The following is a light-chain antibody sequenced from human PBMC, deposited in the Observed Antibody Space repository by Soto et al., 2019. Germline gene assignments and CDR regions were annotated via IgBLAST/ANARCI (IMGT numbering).Light chain of an antibody. V-gene: IGKV1-27*01. CDR1: QAIDNY. CDR2: STS. Sequence: DIQMTQSPSSLSASVGDRVTITCRASQAIDNYLAWYQQKPGKVPTVLIYSTSTLKSGVPSRFSGSGSGTDFALTISSLQPEDVATYYCQKYNSARETFGQGTQVEI. J-gene: IGKJ1*01. CDR3: QKYNSARET.